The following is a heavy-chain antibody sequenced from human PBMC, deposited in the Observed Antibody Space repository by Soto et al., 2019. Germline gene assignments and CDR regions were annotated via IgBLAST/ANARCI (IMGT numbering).Heavy chain of an antibody. D-gene: IGHD3-10*01. CDR3: ARGFSAGKGSPPDY. Sequence: GSLRLACSASGSTFSNYAMTWVRQAPGKGLEWVSGLNGSGGSTSSADSVKGRFAISRDNSKNTLYLQMNSLRDGDTAVYYCARGFSAGKGSPPDYWGQGTLVTVYS. CDR2: LNGSGGST. J-gene: IGHJ4*02. V-gene: IGHV3-23*01. CDR1: GSTFSNYA.